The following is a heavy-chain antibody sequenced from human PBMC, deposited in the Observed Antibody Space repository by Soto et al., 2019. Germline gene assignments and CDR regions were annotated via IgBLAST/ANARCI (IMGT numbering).Heavy chain of an antibody. CDR2: INPNNDNS. Sequence: QVELVQSGGEVKKPGSSVMVSCKASGYTFTSHGISWVRQAPGQGLEWVGWINPNNDNSVSTQKFQDRVTSTRDTSTSTVYMELRSLTSDDTAFYYCARTPTYSRLGEHWGQGPRVTVAS. D-gene: IGHD3-22*01. CDR1: GYTFTSHG. V-gene: IGHV1-18*04. J-gene: IGHJ4*02. CDR3: ARTPTYSRLGEH.